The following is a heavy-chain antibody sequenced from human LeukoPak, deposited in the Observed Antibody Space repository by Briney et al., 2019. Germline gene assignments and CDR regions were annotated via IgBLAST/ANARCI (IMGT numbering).Heavy chain of an antibody. CDR2: IRSKANSYAT. CDR3: TRRLYYYDSSGYYDDY. Sequence: GGSLKLSCAASGFTLSGSAMHWVRQASGKGLEWVGRIRSKANSYATAYAASVKGRFTISRDDSKNTAYLQMNSLKTEDTAVYYCTRRLYYYDSSGYYDDYWGQGTLVTVSS. CDR1: GFTLSGSA. J-gene: IGHJ4*02. D-gene: IGHD3-22*01. V-gene: IGHV3-73*01.